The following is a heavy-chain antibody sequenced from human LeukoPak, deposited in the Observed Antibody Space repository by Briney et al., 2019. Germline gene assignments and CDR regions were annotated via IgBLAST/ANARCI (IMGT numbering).Heavy chain of an antibody. CDR3: ARPGIAVNWLDP. V-gene: IGHV1-8*01. D-gene: IGHD6-19*01. Sequence: ASVKVSCKGSGYTFTSYDINWVRQATGQGLEWMGWMNPNSGNTGYAQKFQGRVTMTRNTSISTAYMELSSLRSEDTAVYYCARPGIAVNWLDPWGQGTLVTVSS. J-gene: IGHJ5*02. CDR2: MNPNSGNT. CDR1: GYTFTSYD.